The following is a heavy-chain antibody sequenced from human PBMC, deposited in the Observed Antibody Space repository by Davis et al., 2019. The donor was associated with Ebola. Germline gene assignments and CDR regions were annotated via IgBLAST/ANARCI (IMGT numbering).Heavy chain of an antibody. D-gene: IGHD5-12*01. CDR2: INPNDGRK. Sequence: ASVPVSCKASRYTFTNYYMHWLRQAPGHGLEWMGMINPNDGRKIYAQKFQGRVTVTRDTSTTTVYMDLSSLRSEDTALYYCTTPGGQDSGYDVFDIWGQGTMVTVSS. CDR1: RYTFTNYY. CDR3: TTPGGQDSGYDVFDI. J-gene: IGHJ3*02. V-gene: IGHV1-46*03.